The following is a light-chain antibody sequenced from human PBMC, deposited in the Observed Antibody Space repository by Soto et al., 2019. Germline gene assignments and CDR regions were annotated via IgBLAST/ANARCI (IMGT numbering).Light chain of an antibody. J-gene: IGKJ4*01. V-gene: IGKV3-20*01. Sequence: EFVLTQSPGTLSLSPGERATLSCRASQTVRNNYLAWYQQKPGQAPRLLIYDASSRATGIPDWFSGGGSGTDFTLTISRLEPEDFAVYYCQQFSSYPLTFGGGTKVEIK. CDR1: QTVRNNY. CDR2: DAS. CDR3: QQFSSYPLT.